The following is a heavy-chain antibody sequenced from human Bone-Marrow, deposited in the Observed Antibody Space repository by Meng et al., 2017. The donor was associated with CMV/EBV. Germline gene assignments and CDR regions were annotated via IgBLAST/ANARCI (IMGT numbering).Heavy chain of an antibody. V-gene: IGHV3-21*06. D-gene: IGHD3-3*01. CDR1: GFTFSSYS. CDR2: IRSHSNNM. CDR3: AKTYYDFRSGYKGPFDY. J-gene: IGHJ4*02. Sequence: GGSLRLSCAASGFTFSSYSMNWVRQAPGKGLEWVASIRSHSNNMYYVDSVKGRFTITRDNAKNSLYLQMNSLRAEDTAVYHCAKTYYDFRSGYKGPFDYWGQRKLVNVDS.